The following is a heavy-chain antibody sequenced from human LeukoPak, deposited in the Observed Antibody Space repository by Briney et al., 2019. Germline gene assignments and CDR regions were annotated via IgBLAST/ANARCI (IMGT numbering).Heavy chain of an antibody. CDR1: GYTFTDYY. CDR3: AKGSSSRQPYYDYYYMDV. Sequence: ASVKASCKASGYTFTDYYIHWVRQAPGQGLEWMGWINPHSGGTNYAQKFQGRVTMTGDTSITTVYMEVRRLRYDDTALYYCAKGSSSRQPYYDYYYMDVWGKGTTVTVSS. J-gene: IGHJ6*03. V-gene: IGHV1-2*02. CDR2: INPHSGGT. D-gene: IGHD6-13*01.